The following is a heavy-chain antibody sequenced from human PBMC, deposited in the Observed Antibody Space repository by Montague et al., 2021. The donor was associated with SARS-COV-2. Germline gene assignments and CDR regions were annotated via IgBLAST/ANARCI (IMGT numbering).Heavy chain of an antibody. Sequence: SETLSLTCAVYGGSFSDYYWSWIRQPPGKGLGWIGEINHRGTSNYNPFLKSRVSISADTSKNQFSLYLGSVTAADTAVYYCARGRQQFHMLVVVMSGGDYYFDYWGQGTLVTVSS. V-gene: IGHV4-34*01. CDR2: INHRGTS. J-gene: IGHJ4*02. CDR3: ARGRQQFHMLVVVMSGGDYYFDY. D-gene: IGHD3-22*01. CDR1: GGSFSDYY.